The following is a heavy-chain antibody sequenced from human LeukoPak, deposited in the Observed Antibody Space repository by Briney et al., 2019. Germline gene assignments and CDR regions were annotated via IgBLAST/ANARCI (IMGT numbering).Heavy chain of an antibody. J-gene: IGHJ4*02. CDR3: ARGTTRDDILTGYSPFDY. Sequence: ASVKVSCKASGYTFTSYGISWVRQAPGQGLEWMGWISAYNDNTNYAQKLQGRVTMTTDTSTSTAYMELRSLRSDDTAVYYCARGTTRDDILTGYSPFDYWGQGTLVTVSS. CDR2: ISAYNDNT. V-gene: IGHV1-18*01. D-gene: IGHD3-9*01. CDR1: GYTFTSYG.